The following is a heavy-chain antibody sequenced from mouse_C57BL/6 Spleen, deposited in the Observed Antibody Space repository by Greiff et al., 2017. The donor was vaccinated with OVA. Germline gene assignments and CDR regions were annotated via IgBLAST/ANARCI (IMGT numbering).Heavy chain of an antibody. J-gene: IGHJ2*01. V-gene: IGHV5-6*01. CDR3: ARHTYYGSSPYYFDY. Sequence: EVMLVESGGDLVKPGGSLKLSCAASGFTFSSYGMSWVRQTPDKRLEWVATISSGGSYTYYPDSLKGRITISRDNAKNTLYLQMSRLKSEDTAMYYCARHTYYGSSPYYFDYWGQGTTLTVSS. CDR1: GFTFSSYG. CDR2: ISSGGSYT. D-gene: IGHD1-1*01.